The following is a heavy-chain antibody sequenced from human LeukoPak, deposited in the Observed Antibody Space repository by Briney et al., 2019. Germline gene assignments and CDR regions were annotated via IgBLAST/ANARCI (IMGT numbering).Heavy chain of an antibody. CDR1: GFTFSSYA. CDR3: AREYDYGDFVGCFDY. CDR2: ISYDGSNK. Sequence: PPGRSLRLSCAASGFTFSSYAMHWVRQAPGKGLEWVAVISYDGSNKYYADSVKGRFTISRDNSKNTLYLQMNSLRAEDTAVYYCAREYDYGDFVGCFDYWGQGTLVTVSS. J-gene: IGHJ4*02. D-gene: IGHD4-17*01. V-gene: IGHV3-30-3*01.